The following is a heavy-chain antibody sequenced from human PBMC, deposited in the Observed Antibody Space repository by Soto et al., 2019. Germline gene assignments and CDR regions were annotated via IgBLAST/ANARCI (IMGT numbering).Heavy chain of an antibody. J-gene: IGHJ4*02. Sequence: SETLSLTCTVSGGSISSGGYYWSWIRQHPGKGLEWIGYIYYSGSTYYNPSLKSRVTISVDTSKNQFSLKLSSVTAADTAVYYCARPSDAYCSSTSRSPLPYFDYWGQGTLVTVSS. V-gene: IGHV4-31*03. CDR1: GGSISSGGYY. D-gene: IGHD2-2*01. CDR3: ARPSDAYCSSTSRSPLPYFDY. CDR2: IYYSGST.